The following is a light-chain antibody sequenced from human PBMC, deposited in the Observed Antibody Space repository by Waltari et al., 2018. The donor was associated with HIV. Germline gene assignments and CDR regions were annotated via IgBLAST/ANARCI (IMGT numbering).Light chain of an antibody. CDR3: AAWDDSLSGWV. Sequence: QSVLTQPHSASGTPGQRVTITCSGSSSNIGSHAVDWYQQLPGTAPKLLIYRNNQRPSGVPDRFFGSKSGTSASLAISGLRSEYEADYYCAAWDDSLSGWVFGGGTKLTVL. J-gene: IGLJ3*02. CDR1: SSNIGSHA. V-gene: IGLV1-47*01. CDR2: RNN.